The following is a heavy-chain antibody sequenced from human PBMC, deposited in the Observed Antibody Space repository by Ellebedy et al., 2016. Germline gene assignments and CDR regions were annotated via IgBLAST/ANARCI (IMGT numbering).Heavy chain of an antibody. CDR3: AREGMDYDFWSGYFIRYYYYGMDV. CDR2: IWYDGSNK. Sequence: GESLKISCAASGFTFSSYGMHWVRQAPGKGLKWVAVIWYDGSNKYYADSVKGRFTISRDNSKNTLYLQMNSLRAEDTAVYYCAREGMDYDFWSGYFIRYYYYGMDVWGQGTTVTVSS. D-gene: IGHD3-3*01. V-gene: IGHV3-33*01. J-gene: IGHJ6*02. CDR1: GFTFSSYG.